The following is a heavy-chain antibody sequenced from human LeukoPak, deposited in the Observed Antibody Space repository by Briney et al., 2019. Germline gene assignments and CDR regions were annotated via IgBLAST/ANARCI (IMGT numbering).Heavy chain of an antibody. D-gene: IGHD3-10*01. CDR3: TKWSTSGSYYTE. Sequence: GGSLRLSCAGSGFTFRNYWLGWVRQPPGKGLEWVANIRQDGGDNHYVDSVKGRFTISRDNARNSLSLQMNSLRAEDTAVYYCTKWSTSGSYYTEWGQGTLVIVSS. J-gene: IGHJ4*02. V-gene: IGHV3-7*01. CDR1: GFTFRNYW. CDR2: IRQDGGDN.